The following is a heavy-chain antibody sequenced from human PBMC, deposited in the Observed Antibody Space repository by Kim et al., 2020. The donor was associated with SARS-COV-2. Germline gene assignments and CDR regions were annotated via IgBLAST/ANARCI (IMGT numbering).Heavy chain of an antibody. Sequence: ASVKVSCKASGYTFTSYGISWVRQAPGQGLEWMGWISAYNGNTNYAQKLQGRVTMTTDTSTSTAYMELRSLRSDDTAVYYCARDSMIVVVTTPGFDYWGQGTLVTVSS. V-gene: IGHV1-18*04. J-gene: IGHJ4*02. CDR2: ISAYNGNT. D-gene: IGHD3-22*01. CDR1: GYTFTSYG. CDR3: ARDSMIVVVTTPGFDY.